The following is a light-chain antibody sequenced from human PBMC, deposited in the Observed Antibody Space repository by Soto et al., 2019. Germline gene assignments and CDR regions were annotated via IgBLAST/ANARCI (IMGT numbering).Light chain of an antibody. Sequence: QSALTQPASVSGSPGQSITISCTGSSSDVGGYDYVCWYQQYPGKAPKLIIYGVTDRPSGVSNRFSGSKSGNTASLIISGLQAEDEADYYCSSYTTSGTVVFGGGTKVTVL. J-gene: IGLJ2*01. CDR1: SSDVGGYDY. CDR3: SSYTTSGTVV. CDR2: GVT. V-gene: IGLV2-14*03.